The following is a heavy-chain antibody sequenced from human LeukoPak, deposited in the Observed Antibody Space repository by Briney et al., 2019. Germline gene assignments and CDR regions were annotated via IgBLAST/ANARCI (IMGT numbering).Heavy chain of an antibody. CDR2: IYYSGST. D-gene: IGHD3-10*01. CDR1: GVSISSGGYY. J-gene: IGHJ6*02. V-gene: IGHV4-31*03. Sequence: SETLSHTCTVSGVSISSGGYYWLWLRQHPEKGLEWIGYIYYSGSTYYNPSLKSRVTISVDTSKNQCSLKLSSVTAADTAVYYCARETRFGDSQGSYYYYGMDVWGQGTTVTVSS. CDR3: ARETRFGDSQGSYYYYGMDV.